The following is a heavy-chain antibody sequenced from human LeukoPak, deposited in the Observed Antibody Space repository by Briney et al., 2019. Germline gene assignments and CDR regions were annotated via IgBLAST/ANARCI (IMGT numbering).Heavy chain of an antibody. D-gene: IGHD2-2*01. Sequence: SETLSLTCTVSGGSISSSRYYWGWIRQPPGKGLEWIGNIYYTGNTYYNPSLKSRVTMSVDTSMNQFFLKLSSVTAADTAVYYCAYLQFSILVVPAAHATVTTWNNWFDPWGQGTLVTVSS. V-gene: IGHV4-39*01. CDR3: AYLQFSILVVPAAHATVTTWNNWFDP. CDR2: IYYTGNT. CDR1: GGSISSSRYY. J-gene: IGHJ5*02.